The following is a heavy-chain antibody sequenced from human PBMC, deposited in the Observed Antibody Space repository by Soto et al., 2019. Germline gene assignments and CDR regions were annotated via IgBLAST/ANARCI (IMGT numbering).Heavy chain of an antibody. D-gene: IGHD3-16*01. V-gene: IGHV1-18*03. J-gene: IGHJ6*02. CDR2: INAYNGDT. CDR3: APWGLSLMSMDD. Sequence: QVQLVQSGAGVRKPGASVKVSCKASGYSFTNYGISWVRQAPAQGLEWMGWINAYNGDTNYAQKFQGRVILTTDTSTRTADIELRSLRSDDMAICYCAPWGLSLMSMDDWGQGTTVTVSS. CDR1: GYSFTNYG.